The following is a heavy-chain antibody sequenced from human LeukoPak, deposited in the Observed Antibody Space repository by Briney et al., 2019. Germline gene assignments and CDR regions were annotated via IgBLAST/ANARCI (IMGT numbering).Heavy chain of an antibody. J-gene: IGHJ4*02. V-gene: IGHV1-2*06. Sequence: ASVKVSCKASGYTFTGYYMHWVRQAPGQGLEWMGRINPNSGGTNYAQKFQGRVTMTRDMSISTAYMELSRLRSDDTAVYYCARVKGAAAGLKHGYFDYWGQGTLVTVSS. CDR3: ARVKGAAAGLKHGYFDY. CDR1: GYTFTGYY. CDR2: INPNSGGT. D-gene: IGHD6-13*01.